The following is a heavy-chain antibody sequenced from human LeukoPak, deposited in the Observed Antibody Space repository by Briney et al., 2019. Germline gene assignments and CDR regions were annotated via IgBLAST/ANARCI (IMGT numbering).Heavy chain of an antibody. J-gene: IGHJ6*03. Sequence: GGSLRLFCAASGFTFDDYGMSWVRQAPGKGLEWVSGINWNGGSTGYADSVKGRFTISRDNAKNSLYLQMNSLRAEDTALYHCARVAYKDYYYMDVWGKGTTVTVSS. CDR3: ARVAYKDYYYMDV. CDR1: GFTFDDYG. D-gene: IGHD5-24*01. CDR2: INWNGGST. V-gene: IGHV3-20*01.